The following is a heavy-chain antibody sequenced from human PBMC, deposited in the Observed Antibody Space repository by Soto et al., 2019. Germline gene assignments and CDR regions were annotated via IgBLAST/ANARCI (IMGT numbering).Heavy chain of an antibody. Sequence: QVQLQESGPGLVKPSGTLSLTCAVSGGSISSSNWWSWVRQPPGKGLEWIGEIYHSGSTNYNPSLNSRVTISVDKSKNQFSLKLSSVTAADTAVYYCARVLAYSSSWYWFDPWGQGTLVTVSS. CDR1: GGSISSSNW. J-gene: IGHJ5*02. V-gene: IGHV4-4*02. D-gene: IGHD6-13*01. CDR3: ARVLAYSSSWYWFDP. CDR2: IYHSGST.